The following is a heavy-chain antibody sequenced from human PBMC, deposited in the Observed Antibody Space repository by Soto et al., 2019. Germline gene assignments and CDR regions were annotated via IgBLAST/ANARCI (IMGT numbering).Heavy chain of an antibody. CDR3: ARRDPYSSVDAFDI. D-gene: IGHD6-25*01. V-gene: IGHV4-39*01. CDR1: GGSISSSDYY. CDR2: IYYSGIT. Sequence: SETLSLTCTVSGGSISSSDYYWGWIRQPPGKGLEWIGTIYYSGITYYNPSLKSRVTISVDTSKNQFSLKLSSVTAADAAVYYCARRDPYSSVDAFDIWGQGTMVTVSS. J-gene: IGHJ3*02.